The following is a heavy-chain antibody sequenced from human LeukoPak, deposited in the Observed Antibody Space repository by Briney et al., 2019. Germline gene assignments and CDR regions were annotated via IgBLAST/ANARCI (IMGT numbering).Heavy chain of an antibody. Sequence: GGSLRLSCAASGFTFSSYGMHWVRQAPGKGLEYVAFIRYDGSVKYSGDSVKGRFTISRDHSKNTLYLQMNSLRAEDTAVYYCARGTYSSGWYYFDYWGQGTLVTVSS. CDR1: GFTFSSYG. J-gene: IGHJ4*02. D-gene: IGHD6-19*01. V-gene: IGHV3-30*02. CDR2: IRYDGSVK. CDR3: ARGTYSSGWYYFDY.